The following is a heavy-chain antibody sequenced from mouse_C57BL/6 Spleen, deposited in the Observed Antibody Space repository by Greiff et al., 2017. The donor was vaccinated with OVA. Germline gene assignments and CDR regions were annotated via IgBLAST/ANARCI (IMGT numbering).Heavy chain of an antibody. J-gene: IGHJ3*01. CDR2: IYPSDSAT. CDR3: ARYYYDYGGFAY. CDR1: GYTFTSYW. Sequence: VQLQQPGAELVRPGSSVKLSCKASGYTFTSYWLDWVKQRPGQGLEWIGNIYPSDSATHYNQMIKDKATLTVDKYSSTVYMQLSSLASEEYAVYNCARYYYDYGGFAYWGQGTLVTVSA. V-gene: IGHV1-61*01. D-gene: IGHD2-4*01.